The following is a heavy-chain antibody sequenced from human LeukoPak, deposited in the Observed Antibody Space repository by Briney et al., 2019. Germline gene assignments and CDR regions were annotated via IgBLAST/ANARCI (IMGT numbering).Heavy chain of an antibody. CDR3: ARESGYSSGWFDGGFDY. Sequence: SVRVSCKASGGTFSSYAISWVRQAPGQGLEWMGRIIPIFGTANYAQKFQGRVTITTDESTSTAYMELSSLRSEDTAVYYCARESGYSSGWFDGGFDYWGQGTLVTVSS. J-gene: IGHJ4*02. V-gene: IGHV1-69*05. CDR2: IIPIFGTA. CDR1: GGTFSSYA. D-gene: IGHD6-19*01.